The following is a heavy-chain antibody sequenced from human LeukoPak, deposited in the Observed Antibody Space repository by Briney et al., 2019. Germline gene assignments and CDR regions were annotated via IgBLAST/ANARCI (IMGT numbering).Heavy chain of an antibody. Sequence: GGSLRLSCAASGFTFSSYGMSWVRQAPGKGLEWVSAISGSGGSTYYADSVKGRFTISRDNSENTLYLQMNSLRAEDTAVYYCAKDALSFNGDWLDSWGQGTLVTVSS. V-gene: IGHV3-23*01. J-gene: IGHJ5*01. D-gene: IGHD3-16*02. CDR2: ISGSGGST. CDR3: AKDALSFNGDWLDS. CDR1: GFTFSSYG.